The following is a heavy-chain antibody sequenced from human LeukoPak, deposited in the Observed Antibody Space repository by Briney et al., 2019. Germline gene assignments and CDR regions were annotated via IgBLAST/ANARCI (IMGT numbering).Heavy chain of an antibody. Sequence: GGSLRHSCAASGFTFSSYSMNWVRQAPGKGLEWVSSISSSSSYIYYADSVKGRFTLSRDNGKNSLYLQMNSLRAEDTAVYYCAKDPPYYDILTGYPRYGMDVWGKGTTVTVSS. D-gene: IGHD3-9*01. J-gene: IGHJ6*04. CDR1: GFTFSSYS. V-gene: IGHV3-21*04. CDR2: ISSSSSYI. CDR3: AKDPPYYDILTGYPRYGMDV.